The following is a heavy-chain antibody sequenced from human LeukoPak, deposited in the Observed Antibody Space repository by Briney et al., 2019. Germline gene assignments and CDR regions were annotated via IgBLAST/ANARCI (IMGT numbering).Heavy chain of an antibody. CDR3: AKDSRSIAAAGNFDY. Sequence: VGSLRLSCAASGFTFDDYAMHWVRQAPGKGLEWVSLISWDGGSTYYADSVKGRFTISRDNSKNSLYLQMNSLRAEDTALYYCAKDSRSIAAAGNFDYWGQGTLVTVSS. V-gene: IGHV3-43D*03. J-gene: IGHJ4*02. D-gene: IGHD6-13*01. CDR1: GFTFDDYA. CDR2: ISWDGGST.